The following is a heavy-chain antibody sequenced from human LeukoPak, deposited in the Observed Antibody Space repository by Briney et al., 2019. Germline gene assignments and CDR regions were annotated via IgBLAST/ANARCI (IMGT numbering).Heavy chain of an antibody. Sequence: SVKVSCKASGGTFSSYAISWVRQAPGQGLELMGRIIPIFGTANYAQKFQGRVTITTDESTSTAYMELSSLRSEDTAVYYCAVGALSYGLEGQSDWGQGTLVIVSS. CDR3: AVGALSYGLEGQSD. D-gene: IGHD5-18*01. CDR2: IIPIFGTA. V-gene: IGHV1-69*05. J-gene: IGHJ4*02. CDR1: GGTFSSYA.